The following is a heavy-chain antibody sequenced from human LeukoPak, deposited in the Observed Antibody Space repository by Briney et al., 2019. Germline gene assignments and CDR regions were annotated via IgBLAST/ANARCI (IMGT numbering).Heavy chain of an antibody. J-gene: IGHJ4*02. CDR2: ISYDGSNK. V-gene: IGHV3-30*18. CDR3: VKSNTVTQRGYFDY. CDR1: GVTFSSYG. D-gene: IGHD4-17*01. Sequence: TGGSLRLSCAASGVTFSSYGMHWVRQAPAKGLEWVAIISYDGSNKYYADSVKGRFTISRDNSKNTLYLQMNSLRAEDTAVYYCVKSNTVTQRGYFDYWGQGTLVTVSS.